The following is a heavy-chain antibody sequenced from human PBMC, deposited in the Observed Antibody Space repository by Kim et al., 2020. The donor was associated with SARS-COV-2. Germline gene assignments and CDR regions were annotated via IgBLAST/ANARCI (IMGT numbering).Heavy chain of an antibody. CDR3: AKSFSGSYFGYDY. Sequence: GGSLRLSCAASGFTFNTYGMHWVRQAPGKGLEWVAVISYDGSNNYYADSVKGRFTISRDNSKNTLYLQMNSLRIEDTAVYYCAKSFSGSYFGYDYWGQGTLVTVYS. CDR1: GFTFNTYG. V-gene: IGHV3-30*18. CDR2: ISYDGSNN. D-gene: IGHD1-26*01. J-gene: IGHJ4*02.